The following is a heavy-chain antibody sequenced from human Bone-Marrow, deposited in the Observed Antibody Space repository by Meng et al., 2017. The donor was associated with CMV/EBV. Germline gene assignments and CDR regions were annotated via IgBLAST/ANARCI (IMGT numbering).Heavy chain of an antibody. J-gene: IGHJ3*02. CDR2: IYYSGST. D-gene: IGHD2-2*01. CDR1: GGSISSGDYY. V-gene: IGHV4-30-4*08. CDR3: ARVEYQLLPPDAFDI. Sequence: SETLSLTCTVSGGSISSGDYYWSWIRQPPGKGLEWIGYIYYSGSTYYNPSLKSRVTTSVDTSKNQFSLKLSSVTAADTAVYYCARVEYQLLPPDAFDIWGQGTMVTVSS.